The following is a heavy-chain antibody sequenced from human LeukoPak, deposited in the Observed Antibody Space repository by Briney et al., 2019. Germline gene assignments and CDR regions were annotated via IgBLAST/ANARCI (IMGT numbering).Heavy chain of an antibody. CDR1: GGTFSSYA. Sequence: ASVKVSCKASGGTFSSYAISWVRQAPGQGLEWMGGIIPIFGTANYAQKFQGRVTITADESTSTAYMELSSLRSEDTAVYYCARDRRYSSGWLDYWGQGTLVTVSS. J-gene: IGHJ4*02. CDR2: IIPIFGTA. D-gene: IGHD6-19*01. CDR3: ARDRRYSSGWLDY. V-gene: IGHV1-69*13.